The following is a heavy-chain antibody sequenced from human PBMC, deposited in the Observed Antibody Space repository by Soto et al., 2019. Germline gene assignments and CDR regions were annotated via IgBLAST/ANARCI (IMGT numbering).Heavy chain of an antibody. CDR2: IYPGDSDT. CDR1: GYSFTSYW. J-gene: IGHJ6*02. D-gene: IGHD3-10*01. CDR3: ARNSFSGNYYYGMDV. V-gene: IGHV5-51*01. Sequence: PGESLKISCKGSGYSFTSYWIGWVRQMPGKGLEWMGIIYPGDSDTRYSPSFQGQVTISADKSISTAYLQWSSLKASDTAMYYCARNSFSGNYYYGMDVWGQGTTVTVSS.